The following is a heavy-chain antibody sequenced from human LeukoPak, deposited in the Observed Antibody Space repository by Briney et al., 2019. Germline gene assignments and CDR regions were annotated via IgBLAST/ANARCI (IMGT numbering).Heavy chain of an antibody. CDR1: GFSLSSYA. CDR3: ASDVYCSSTSCSDY. V-gene: IGHV3-21*01. D-gene: IGHD2-2*01. CDR2: ISSSSSYI. J-gene: IGHJ4*02. Sequence: TGGSLRLSCAASGFSLSSYAMSWVRQTPGKGLEWVSSISSSSSYIYYADSVKGRFTISRDNAKNSLYLQMNSLRAEDTAVYYCASDVYCSSTSCSDYWGQGTLVTVSS.